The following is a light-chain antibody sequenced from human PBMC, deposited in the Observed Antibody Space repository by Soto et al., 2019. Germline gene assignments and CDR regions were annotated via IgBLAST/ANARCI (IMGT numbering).Light chain of an antibody. J-gene: IGLJ1*01. Sequence: QSALTQPASVSGSPGGSITISCTGTSSDFGSYNLVSWYQQHPGKAPKPMIYEGSKRPSGVSNRFSGSKSGNTASLTISGLQAEDEADYYCSSYASSTTPYVFGTGTKVTVL. V-gene: IGLV2-14*02. CDR3: SSYASSTTPYV. CDR2: EGS. CDR1: SSDFGSYNL.